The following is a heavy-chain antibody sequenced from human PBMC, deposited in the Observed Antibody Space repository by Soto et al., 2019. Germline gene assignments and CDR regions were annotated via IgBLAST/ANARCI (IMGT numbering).Heavy chain of an antibody. CDR1: GYTFNTYS. CDR2: ISGYNGVT. CDR3: ARENVLSYVDTAMVDYFDH. Sequence: QVELVQSGAEMKKPGASVKVSCKASGYTFNTYSISWVRQAPGQGLEWMGWISGYNGVTQYAQKFQGRVTMTTDTSTNTAYMELRSLRSDDTAMYYCARENVLSYVDTAMVDYFDHWGQGTLVTVSS. J-gene: IGHJ4*02. D-gene: IGHD5-18*01. V-gene: IGHV1-18*01.